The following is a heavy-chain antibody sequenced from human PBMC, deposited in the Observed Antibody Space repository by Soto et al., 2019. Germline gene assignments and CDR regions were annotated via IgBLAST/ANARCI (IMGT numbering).Heavy chain of an antibody. V-gene: IGHV5-10-1*01. CDR1: GYSFAGYW. CDR2: IDPSDSQT. CDR3: ARLLAARSYYYYGMDV. Sequence: GESLKISCKGSGYSFAGYWITWVRQKPGKGLEWMGRIDPSDSQTYYSPSFRGHVTISATKSITTVFLQWSSLRASDTAMYYCARLLAARSYYYYGMDVWGQGTTVTVSS. J-gene: IGHJ6*02. D-gene: IGHD6-6*01.